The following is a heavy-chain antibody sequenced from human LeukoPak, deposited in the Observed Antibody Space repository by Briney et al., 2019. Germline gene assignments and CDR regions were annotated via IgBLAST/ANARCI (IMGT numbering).Heavy chain of an antibody. V-gene: IGHV1-2*02. J-gene: IGHJ5*02. CDR1: GYTFTDYY. D-gene: IGHD3-10*01. CDR2: INPNSGDT. Sequence: ASVKISCKASGYTFTDYYINWVRQAPGQGLEWIGWINPNSGDTNYAQKFQDRVTMTRDTSISTAYIELNFLRSDDTAVFYCARGDYYGSPKVVAAWGQGTLVTVSS. CDR3: ARGDYYGSPKVVAA.